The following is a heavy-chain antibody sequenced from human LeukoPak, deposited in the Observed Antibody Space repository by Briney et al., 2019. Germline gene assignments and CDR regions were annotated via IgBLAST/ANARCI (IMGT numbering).Heavy chain of an antibody. D-gene: IGHD1-26*01. CDR2: VSYDGSGE. J-gene: IGHJ3*01. V-gene: IGHV3-30*01. CDR3: ARDGVGTAFDL. Sequence: PGRSLRLSCAASGFIFRSHPMHWVRQAPGKGLEWVAVVSYDGSGENYADSVNGRFTISRDNSKNTLYLQMNSLRAEDTAVFYCARDGVGTAFDLWGQGTMVTVSS. CDR1: GFIFRSHP.